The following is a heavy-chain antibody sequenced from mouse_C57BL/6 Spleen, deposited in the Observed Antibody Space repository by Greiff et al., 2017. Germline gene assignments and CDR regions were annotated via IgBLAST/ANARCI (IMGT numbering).Heavy chain of an antibody. Sequence: QVQLQQSGAELVRPGASVTLSCKASGYTFTDYEMHWVKQTPVHGLEWIGAIDPETGGTAYNQKFKGKAILTADKSSSTAYMELRSLTSEDSAVYYCTRGAYSNYFDYWGQGTTLTVSS. CDR3: TRGAYSNYFDY. CDR1: GYTFTDYE. V-gene: IGHV1-15*01. J-gene: IGHJ2*01. CDR2: IDPETGGT. D-gene: IGHD2-5*01.